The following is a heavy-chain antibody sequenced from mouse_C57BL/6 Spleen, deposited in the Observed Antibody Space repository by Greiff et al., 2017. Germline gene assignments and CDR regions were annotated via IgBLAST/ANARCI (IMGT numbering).Heavy chain of an antibody. D-gene: IGHD1-1*01. Sequence: EVKLVESGGGLVQPGGSMKLSCAASGFTFSDAWMDWVRQSPEKGLEWVAEIRNKANNHATYYAESVKGRFTISRDDSKSSVYLQMNSLRAEDTGIYYCTLITTVVATPFAYWGQGTLVTVSA. CDR3: TLITTVVATPFAY. J-gene: IGHJ3*01. CDR1: GFTFSDAW. V-gene: IGHV6-6*01. CDR2: IRNKANNHAT.